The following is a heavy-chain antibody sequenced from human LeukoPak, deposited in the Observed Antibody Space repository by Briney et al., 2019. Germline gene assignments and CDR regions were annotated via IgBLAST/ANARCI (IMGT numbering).Heavy chain of an antibody. V-gene: IGHV3-23*01. D-gene: IGHD2/OR15-2a*01. CDR1: GFTFSSYA. Sequence: GSLRLSCAASGFTFSSYAMSWVRQAPGMGLEWVSTISGNGGATYYADSVKGRFTISRDNSKNTLYLQMNSLRAEDTAVYYCAKDPPSSGTTFDYWGQGTLVTVSP. CDR3: AKDPPSSGTTFDY. CDR2: ISGNGGAT. J-gene: IGHJ4*02.